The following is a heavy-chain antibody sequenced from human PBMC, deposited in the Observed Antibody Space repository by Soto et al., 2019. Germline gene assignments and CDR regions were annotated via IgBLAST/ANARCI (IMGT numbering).Heavy chain of an antibody. CDR3: AKDRVESGLGEIDY. D-gene: IGHD3-16*01. CDR1: GFSFSNNG. J-gene: IGHJ4*02. V-gene: IGHV3-30*18. Sequence: GGSLRLSCAASGFSFSNNGMHWVRQAPGKGLEWVAIISYDGSNKYYADSVKGRFTISRDNSKNTLYLQMNSLRVEETAVYYCAKDRVESGLGEIDYWGQGTLVTVSS. CDR2: ISYDGSNK.